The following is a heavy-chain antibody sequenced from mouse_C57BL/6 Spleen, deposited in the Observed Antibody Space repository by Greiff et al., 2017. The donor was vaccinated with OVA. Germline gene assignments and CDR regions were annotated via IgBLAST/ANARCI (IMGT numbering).Heavy chain of an antibody. J-gene: IGHJ2*01. V-gene: IGHV1-19*01. CDR2: INPYNGGT. CDR3: ARSEGDFDY. CDR1: GYTFTDYY. Sequence: EVKLQQSGPVLVKPGASVKMSCKASGYTFTDYYMNWVKQSHGKSLEWIGVINPYNGGTSYNQKFKGKATLTVDKSSSTAYMELNSLTSEDSAVYYCARSEGDFDYWGQGTTLTVSS.